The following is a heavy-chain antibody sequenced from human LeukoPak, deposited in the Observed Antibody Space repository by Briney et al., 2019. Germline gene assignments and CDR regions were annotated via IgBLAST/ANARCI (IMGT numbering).Heavy chain of an antibody. CDR1: GLSFSSYW. CDR3: ARDYDYFTGHNLDAYDI. D-gene: IGHD3/OR15-3a*01. V-gene: IGHV3-7*01. CDR2: IKEDGSAK. Sequence: PGGSLRLSCVASGLSFSSYWMTWVRQDPGKALEWVANIKEDGSAKSYVDSVKGRFTISRDNAKNSLYLQMDSLRVEDTAVYYCARDYDYFTGHNLDAYDIWGQGTTVTVSS. J-gene: IGHJ3*02.